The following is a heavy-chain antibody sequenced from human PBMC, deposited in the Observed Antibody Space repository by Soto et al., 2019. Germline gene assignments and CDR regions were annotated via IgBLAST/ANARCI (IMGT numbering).Heavy chain of an antibody. J-gene: IGHJ6*02. CDR1: GFTFSSYS. Sequence: EVQLVESGGGLVKPGGSLRLSCAASGFTFSSYSMNWVRQAPGKGLEWVSSISSSSSYIYYADSVKGRFTISRDNAKNSLYLQMNSLRAEDTAVYYCARSKGSEWLNRYYYGMDVWGQGTTVTVSS. CDR2: ISSSSSYI. D-gene: IGHD3-3*01. CDR3: ARSKGSEWLNRYYYGMDV. V-gene: IGHV3-21*01.